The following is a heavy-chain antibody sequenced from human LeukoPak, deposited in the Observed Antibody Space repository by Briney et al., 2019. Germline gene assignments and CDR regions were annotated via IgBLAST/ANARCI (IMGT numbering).Heavy chain of an antibody. J-gene: IGHJ4*02. D-gene: IGHD6-13*01. CDR2: IYYSGST. V-gene: IGHV4-39*07. CDR3: AREMFGSSWYVRYY. Sequence: PSETLSLTCTVSGGSISSSSYYWGWIRQPPGEGLEWIGSIYYSGSTYYNPSLKSRVTISVDTSENQFSLKLSSVTAADTAVYYCAREMFGSSWYVRYYWGQGTLVTVSS. CDR1: GGSISSSSYY.